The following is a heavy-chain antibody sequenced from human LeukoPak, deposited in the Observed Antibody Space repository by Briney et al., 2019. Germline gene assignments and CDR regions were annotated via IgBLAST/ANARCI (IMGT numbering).Heavy chain of an antibody. D-gene: IGHD6-13*01. V-gene: IGHV1-18*01. CDR2: ISAYNGNT. Sequence: ASVKVSCKASGYTVTSYGISWVRQAPGQGLEWMGWISAYNGNTNYAQKFQGRVTITRNTSISTAYMELSSLRSEDTAVYYCARDSSYIAAAGTTVYYFDYWGQGTLVTVSS. CDR3: ARDSSYIAAAGTTVYYFDY. J-gene: IGHJ4*02. CDR1: GYTVTSYG.